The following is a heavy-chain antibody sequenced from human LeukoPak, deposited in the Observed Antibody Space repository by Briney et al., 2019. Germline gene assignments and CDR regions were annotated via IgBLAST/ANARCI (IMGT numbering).Heavy chain of an antibody. D-gene: IGHD3-22*01. CDR2: IWYDGSNK. V-gene: IGHV3-30*02. J-gene: IGHJ4*02. CDR1: GFTFSSYG. CDR3: AKDQGGYYDSSGYYFDY. Sequence: PGGSLRLSCAASGFTFSSYGMHWVRQAPGKGLEWVAVIWYDGSNKYYADSVKGRFTISRDNSKNTLYLQMNSLRAEDTAVYYCAKDQGGYYDSSGYYFDYWGQGTLVTVSS.